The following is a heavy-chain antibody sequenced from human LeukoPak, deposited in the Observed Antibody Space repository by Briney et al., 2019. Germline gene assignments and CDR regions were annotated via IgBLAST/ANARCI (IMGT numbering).Heavy chain of an antibody. J-gene: IGHJ6*02. CDR2: ISYDGSNK. D-gene: IGHD2-2*01. V-gene: IGHV3-30-3*01. CDR1: GFTFSSYA. CDR3: ASLYCSSTSCPKTYYYYCGMDV. Sequence: PGRSLRLSCAASGFTFSSYAMHWVRQAPGKGLEWVAVISYDGSNKYYADSVKGRFTISRDNSKNTLYLQMNSLRAEDTAVYYCASLYCSSTSCPKTYYYYCGMDVWGQGTTVTVSS.